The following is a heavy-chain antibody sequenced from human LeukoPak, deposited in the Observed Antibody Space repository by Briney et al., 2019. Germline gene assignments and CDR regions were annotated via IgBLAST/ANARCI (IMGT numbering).Heavy chain of an antibody. CDR3: ARGEYGALLYYFGLDV. Sequence: GESLKISCKASGYSFTNYWIGWVRQMPGKGLEWMGIVYPGDSDTKYSPSFQGQVTISADKSISTAYLQWSSLKASDTAMYYCARGEYGALLYYFGLDVWGQGTTVTVSS. J-gene: IGHJ6*02. CDR1: GYSFTNYW. CDR2: VYPGDSDT. D-gene: IGHD1-26*01. V-gene: IGHV5-51*01.